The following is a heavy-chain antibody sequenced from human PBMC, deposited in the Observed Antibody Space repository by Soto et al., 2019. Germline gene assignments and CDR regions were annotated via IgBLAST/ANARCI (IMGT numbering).Heavy chain of an antibody. CDR1: GFTFSSYG. CDR3: AKDPGWELDTTDPDAFDI. Sequence: QVQLVESGGGVVQPGRSLRLSCAASGFTFSSYGMHWVRQAPGKGLEWVAVISYDGSNKYYADSVKGRFTISRDNSKNTLYLQMNSLRAEDTDVYYCAKDPGWELDTTDPDAFDIWGQGTMVTVSS. D-gene: IGHD1-26*01. CDR2: ISYDGSNK. J-gene: IGHJ3*02. V-gene: IGHV3-30*18.